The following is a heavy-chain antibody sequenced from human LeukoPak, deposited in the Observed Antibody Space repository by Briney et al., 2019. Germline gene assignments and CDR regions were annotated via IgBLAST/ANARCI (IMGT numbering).Heavy chain of an antibody. V-gene: IGHV1-2*02. CDR3: ARRGFISPLFAFDI. CDR1: GYTFTGYY. CDR2: INPNSGGT. Sequence: GASVKVSCKASGYTFTGYYMHWVRQAPGQGLEWMGWINPNSGGTNYAQKFQGRVTMTRDTSISTAYMELSRLRSDDTAVYYCARRGFISPLFAFDIWGQGTMVTVPS. D-gene: IGHD3-22*01. J-gene: IGHJ3*02.